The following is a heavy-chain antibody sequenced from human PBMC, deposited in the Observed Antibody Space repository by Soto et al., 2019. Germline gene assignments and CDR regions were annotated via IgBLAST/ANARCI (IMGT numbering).Heavy chain of an antibody. CDR1: GGTFSSYA. J-gene: IGHJ5*02. V-gene: IGHV1-69*13. D-gene: IGHD2-15*01. CDR2: IIPILGTA. Sequence: ASVKVSCKASGGTFSSYAISWVRQAPGQGLEWMGGIIPILGTANYAQKFQGRVTITADESTSTAYMELSSLRSEDTAVYYCARGRGRFLRWFPWWFDPWGQGTLVTVSS. CDR3: ARGRGRFLRWFPWWFDP.